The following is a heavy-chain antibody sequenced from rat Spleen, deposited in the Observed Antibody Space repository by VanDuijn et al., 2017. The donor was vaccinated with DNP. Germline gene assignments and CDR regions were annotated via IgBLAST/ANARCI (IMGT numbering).Heavy chain of an antibody. CDR1: GFTFSNYG. CDR3: TTDFERGY. D-gene: IGHD1-11*01. CDR2: ISSSGDRS. Sequence: EVQLVESGGGLVQPGRSLKLSCAASGFTFSNYGLAWVRQAPKKGLEWVATISSSGDRSYYRDSVKGRFTISRDNAKSILYLQMDSLRSEDTATYYCTTDFERGYWGQGVMVTVSS. J-gene: IGHJ2*01. V-gene: IGHV5-27*01.